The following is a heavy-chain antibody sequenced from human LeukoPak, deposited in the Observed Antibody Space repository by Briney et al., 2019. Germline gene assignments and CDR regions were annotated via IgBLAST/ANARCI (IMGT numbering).Heavy chain of an antibody. CDR1: GYTFTGYC. D-gene: IGHD5-12*01. CDR2: INPNNGGT. J-gene: IGHJ5*02. CDR3: ARDPRGYSGYENWFDP. V-gene: IGHV1-2*02. Sequence: ASVKVSCKASGYTFTGYCIHWVRRAPGQGLEWMGWINPNNGGTNYAQRYQDRVTMTRDTSISTAYMELSSLRFDDTAVYYCARDPRGYSGYENWFDPWGQGTLVTVSS.